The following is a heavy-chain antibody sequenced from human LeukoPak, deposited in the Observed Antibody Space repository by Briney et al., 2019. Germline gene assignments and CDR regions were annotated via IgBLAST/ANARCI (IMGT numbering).Heavy chain of an antibody. CDR3: AREGSIAAAGSFDY. Sequence: SGGSLRLSCAASGFIFSTYGMHWVRQAPGKGLEWVAFVAYDGNNKYYADSVKGRFTISRDNSKNTLYLQMNSLRAEDTAVYYCAREGSIAAAGSFDYWGQGTLVTVSS. CDR1: GFIFSTYG. V-gene: IGHV3-30*19. D-gene: IGHD6-13*01. CDR2: VAYDGNNK. J-gene: IGHJ4*02.